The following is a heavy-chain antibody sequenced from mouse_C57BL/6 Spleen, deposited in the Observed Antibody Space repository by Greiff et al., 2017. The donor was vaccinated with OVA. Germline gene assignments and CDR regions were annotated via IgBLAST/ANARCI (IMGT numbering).Heavy chain of an antibody. V-gene: IGHV5-12*01. Sequence: EVMLVESGGGLVQPGGSLKLSCAASGFTFSDYYMYWVRQTPEKRLEWVAYISNGGGSTYYPDTVKGRFSISRANAKNTLYLQMSRMKSEDTAMYYCARRGYYGSNWYFDVWGTGTTVTVSS. CDR2: ISNGGGST. J-gene: IGHJ1*03. D-gene: IGHD1-1*01. CDR1: GFTFSDYY. CDR3: ARRGYYGSNWYFDV.